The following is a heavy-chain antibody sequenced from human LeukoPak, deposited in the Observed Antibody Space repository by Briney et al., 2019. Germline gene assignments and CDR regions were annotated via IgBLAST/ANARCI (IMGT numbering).Heavy chain of an antibody. Sequence: SCKASGYTFTSYVISWVRQAPGQGLEWMGWISAYNGNTNYAQKLQGRVTMTTDTSTSTAYMEMRSLRSDDTAVYYCASAVADGYYYYYGMDVWGQATTVTDSS. V-gene: IGHV1-18*01. CDR3: ASAVADGYYYYYGMDV. CDR1: GYTFTSYV. D-gene: IGHD6-19*01. CDR2: ISAYNGNT. J-gene: IGHJ6*02.